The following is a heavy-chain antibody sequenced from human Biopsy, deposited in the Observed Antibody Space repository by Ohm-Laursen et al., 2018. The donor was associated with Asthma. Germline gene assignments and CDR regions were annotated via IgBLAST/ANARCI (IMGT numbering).Heavy chain of an antibody. J-gene: IGHJ4*02. Sequence: SLRLSCTASGFTFRSSAMSWVRQAPGKGLERVSAITGSGGTTYYADSVRGRFTISRDNSKSTLFLQMDSLSAEDTAVYYCAKDFRGIAVAGDRGFDYWGQGTLVTVSS. CDR1: GFTFRSSA. D-gene: IGHD6-19*01. CDR3: AKDFRGIAVAGDRGFDY. CDR2: ITGSGGTT. V-gene: IGHV3-23*01.